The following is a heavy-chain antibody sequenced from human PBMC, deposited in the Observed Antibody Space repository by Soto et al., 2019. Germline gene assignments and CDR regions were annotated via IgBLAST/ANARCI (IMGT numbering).Heavy chain of an antibody. V-gene: IGHV3-23*01. CDR2: ISGSGGST. J-gene: IGHJ6*02. CDR3: ARGPRAPPPHDYGMDV. Sequence: PGGSLRLSCAASGFTFSTYSMNWVRQAPGKGLEWVSAISGSGGSTYYADSVKGRFTISRDNSKNTLYLQMNSLRADDTAVYYCARGPRAPPPHDYGMDVWGQGTTVTVSS. CDR1: GFTFSTYS.